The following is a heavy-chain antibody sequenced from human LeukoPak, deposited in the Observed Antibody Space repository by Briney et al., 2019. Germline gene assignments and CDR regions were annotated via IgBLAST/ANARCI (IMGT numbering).Heavy chain of an antibody. CDR3: ARDSRFTMVRGGDGMDV. CDR2: ISSSGSTI. J-gene: IGHJ6*02. Sequence: GGSLRLSCAASGFTFSSYEMNWVRQAPGKGLGWVSYISSSGSTIYYADSVKGRFTISRDNAKNSLYLQMNSLRAEDTAVYYCARDSRFTMVRGGDGMDVWGQGTTVTVSS. V-gene: IGHV3-48*03. CDR1: GFTFSSYE. D-gene: IGHD3-10*01.